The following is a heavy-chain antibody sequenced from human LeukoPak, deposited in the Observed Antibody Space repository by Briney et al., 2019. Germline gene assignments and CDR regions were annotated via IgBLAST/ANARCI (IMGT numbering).Heavy chain of an antibody. J-gene: IGHJ4*02. V-gene: IGHV4-39*01. Sequence: PSETLSLTCTVSGGSISSNSYYWGWIRQPPGKGLEWIGSIYYSGSPYYNPSLKSRVTISVDTSKNQFSLKVISVTAADTAVYYCSRWRTARTGFDYWGQGTLVTVSS. CDR3: SRWRTARTGFDY. CDR2: IYYSGSP. D-gene: IGHD3/OR15-3a*01. CDR1: GGSISSNSYY.